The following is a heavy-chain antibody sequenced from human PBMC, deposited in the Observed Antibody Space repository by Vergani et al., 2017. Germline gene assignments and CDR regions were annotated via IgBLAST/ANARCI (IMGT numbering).Heavy chain of an antibody. D-gene: IGHD2-21*01. CDR1: GFTFTDAW. CDR2: IRNKANSYTT. Sequence: EVQLVESGGGLVKSGGSLRLPCVASGFTFTDAWMSWVRQAPGKGLEWIGHIRNKANSYTTEYAPSVKGRFIISRDDSRNTLYLDVISLETEDTAVYYCTTDLATPSPPDGRDYFDHWGQGTLVTVSS. V-gene: IGHV3-15*05. CDR3: TTDLATPSPPDGRDYFDH. J-gene: IGHJ4*02.